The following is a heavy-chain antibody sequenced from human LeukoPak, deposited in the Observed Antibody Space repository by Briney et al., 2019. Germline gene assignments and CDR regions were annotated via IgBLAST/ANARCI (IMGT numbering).Heavy chain of an antibody. J-gene: IGHJ4*02. D-gene: IGHD3-10*01. CDR2: ISGSGGST. CDR3: AIGGTYGSGS. CDR1: GFTFSSYA. Sequence: PGASLGLSCAASGFTFSSYAMSWVRQAPGKGLEWVSAISGSGGSTYYADSVKGRFTISRDNSKNTVYLQMNSLRAEDTAVYYCAIGGTYGSGSWGQGTLVTVSS. V-gene: IGHV3-23*01.